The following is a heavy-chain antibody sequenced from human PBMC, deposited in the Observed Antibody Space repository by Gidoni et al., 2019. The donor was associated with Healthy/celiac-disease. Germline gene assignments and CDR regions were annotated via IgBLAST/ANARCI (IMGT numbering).Heavy chain of an antibody. CDR1: GFTFSGSA. D-gene: IGHD6-19*01. J-gene: IGHJ4*02. V-gene: IGHV3-73*01. CDR2: IRSKANSYAT. Sequence: ASGFTFSGSAMHWVRQASGKGLEWVGRIRSKANSYATAYAASVKGRFTISRDDSKNTAYLQMNSLKTEDTAVYYCTRLGIAVAGSLGYWGQGTLVTVSS. CDR3: TRLGIAVAGSLGY.